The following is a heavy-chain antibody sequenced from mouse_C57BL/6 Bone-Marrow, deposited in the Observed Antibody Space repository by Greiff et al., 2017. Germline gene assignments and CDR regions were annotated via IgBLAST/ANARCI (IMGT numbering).Heavy chain of an antibody. J-gene: IGHJ3*01. Sequence: VQLQQSGAELARPGASVKLSCKASGYTFTSYAISWVNQRTGQGLEWIGEIYPRSGNTYYNEKFKGKATLTADKSSSTAYMELRSLTSEDSAVYFCAKRDALCFAYWAKGLWSLSLQ. CDR1: GYTFTSYA. CDR3: AKRDALCFAY. CDR2: IYPRSGNT. V-gene: IGHV1-81*01.